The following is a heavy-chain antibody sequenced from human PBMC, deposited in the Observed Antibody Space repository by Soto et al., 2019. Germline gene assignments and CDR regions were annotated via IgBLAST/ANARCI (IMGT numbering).Heavy chain of an antibody. Sequence: QVQLQESGPGLVKPSETLSLTCTVSGGSISSYYWSWIRQPPGKGLEWIGYIYYSGSTNYNPSLKSRVTISVDTSKNQFSLKLSSVTAADTAVYYCARARYSGSYSGRFESVYWGQGTLVTVSS. CDR1: GGSISSYY. CDR2: IYYSGST. CDR3: ARARYSGSYSGRFESVY. V-gene: IGHV4-59*01. D-gene: IGHD1-26*01. J-gene: IGHJ4*02.